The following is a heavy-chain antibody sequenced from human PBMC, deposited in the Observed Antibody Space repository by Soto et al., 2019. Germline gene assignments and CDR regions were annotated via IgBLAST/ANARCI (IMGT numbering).Heavy chain of an antibody. D-gene: IGHD3-10*01. V-gene: IGHV3-23*01. CDR3: AKDRRRNYYGSGSQSPEVGAFDI. Sequence: GGSLRLSCAASGFTFSSYAMSWVRQAPGKGLEWVSAISGSGGSTYYADSVKGRFTISRDNSKNTLYLQMNSLRAEDTAVYYCAKDRRRNYYGSGSQSPEVGAFDIWGQGTMVTVSS. CDR2: ISGSGGST. CDR1: GFTFSSYA. J-gene: IGHJ3*02.